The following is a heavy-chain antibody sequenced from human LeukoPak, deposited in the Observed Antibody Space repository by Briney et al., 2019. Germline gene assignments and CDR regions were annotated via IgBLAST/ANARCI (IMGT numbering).Heavy chain of an antibody. CDR3: ARRPNYYGSGNRNWFDP. Sequence: PSETLSLTCAVSGDSISSGDYSWNWIRQPPGKGLEWIGEINHSGSTNYNPSLKSRVAISVDTSKNQFSLKLSSVTAADTAVYYCARRPNYYGSGNRNWFDPWGQGTLVTVSS. V-gene: IGHV4-34*01. J-gene: IGHJ5*02. CDR2: INHSGST. CDR1: GDSISSGDYS. D-gene: IGHD3-10*01.